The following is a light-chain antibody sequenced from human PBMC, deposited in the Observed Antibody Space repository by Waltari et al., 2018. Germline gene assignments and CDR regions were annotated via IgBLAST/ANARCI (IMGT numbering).Light chain of an antibody. CDR1: SRDVWGYTY. V-gene: IGLV2-11*01. J-gene: IGLJ3*02. CDR2: DVS. CDR3: CSYAGSYTPWV. Sequence: QSALTQPRSVSGSPGQSVTIPCTGTSRDVWGYTYVSWYQQHPGKAPKLMIYDVSKRPSGVPDRFSGSKSGNTASLTISGLQAEDEADYYCCSYAGSYTPWVFGGGTKLTVL.